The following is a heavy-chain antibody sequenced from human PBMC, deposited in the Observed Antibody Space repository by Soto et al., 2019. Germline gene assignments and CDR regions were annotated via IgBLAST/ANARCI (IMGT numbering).Heavy chain of an antibody. CDR2: INVGNGDT. CDR3: ARDQGMLICGGLMTKVRYYYGMDV. V-gene: IGHV1-3*01. J-gene: IGHJ6*02. Sequence: ASVKVSCKASGYAFTRNPIQWVRQAPGQSLEWVGWINVGNGDTRYSQKFQGRVTITRDTSASTVYMELSSLRSEDTAIYYCARDQGMLICGGLMTKVRYYYGMDVWGQGTTVTVSS. CDR1: GYAFTRNP. D-gene: IGHD3-16*01.